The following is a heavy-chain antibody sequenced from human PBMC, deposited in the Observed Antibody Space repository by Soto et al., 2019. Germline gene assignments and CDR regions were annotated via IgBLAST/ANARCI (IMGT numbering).Heavy chain of an antibody. CDR2: ISWNSGSI. J-gene: IGHJ4*02. D-gene: IGHD6-6*01. V-gene: IGHV3-9*01. CDR1: GFTFDDYA. CDR3: AKFPDSSSSPSLDY. Sequence: GGSLRLSCAASGFTFDDYAMHWVRQAPGKGLEWVSGISWNSGSIGYADSVKGRFTISRDNAKNSLYLQMNSLRAEDTALYYCAKFPDSSSSPSLDYWGQGTLVTVSS.